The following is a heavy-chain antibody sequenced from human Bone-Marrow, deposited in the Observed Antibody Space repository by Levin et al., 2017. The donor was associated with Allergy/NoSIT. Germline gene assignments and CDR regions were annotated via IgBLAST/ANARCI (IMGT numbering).Heavy chain of an antibody. CDR1: GGSISSSSYY. Sequence: SETLSLTCTVSGGSISSSSYYWGWIRQPPGTGLEWIGSIYYSGSTYYNPSLKSRVTISVDTSKNQFSLKLSSVTAADTAVYYCARGKRTSRSYYYDSSGSVGAFDIWGQGTMVTVSS. CDR2: IYYSGST. V-gene: IGHV4-39*07. J-gene: IGHJ3*02. D-gene: IGHD3-22*01. CDR3: ARGKRTSRSYYYDSSGSVGAFDI.